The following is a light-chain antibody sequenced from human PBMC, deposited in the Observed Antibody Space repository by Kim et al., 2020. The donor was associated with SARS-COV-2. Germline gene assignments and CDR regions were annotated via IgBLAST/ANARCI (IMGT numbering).Light chain of an antibody. Sequence: DIQMTQSPSSLAASVGDRVTIACRARQSINTYLNWYQQKPGKAPKLLIYAASTLQSGVPSRFSGSGSGTDFTLTISSLQPEDFATYYCQQSHTAPLLTFGGGTKVDIK. CDR3: QQSHTAPLLT. CDR2: AAS. CDR1: QSINTY. J-gene: IGKJ4*01. V-gene: IGKV1-39*01.